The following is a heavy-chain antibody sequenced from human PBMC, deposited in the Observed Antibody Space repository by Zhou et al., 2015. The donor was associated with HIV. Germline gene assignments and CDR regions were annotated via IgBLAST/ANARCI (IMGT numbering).Heavy chain of an antibody. V-gene: IGHV1-18*01. CDR1: GYTFTSYG. J-gene: IGHJ1*01. CDR3: ARATYYDILTGLVAEYFQH. CDR2: ISAYNGNT. D-gene: IGHD3-9*01. Sequence: QVQLVQSGAEVKKPGASVKVSCKASGYTFTSYGISWVRQAPGQGLEWMGWISAYNGNTNYAQKLQGRVTMTTDTSTSTAYMELRSLRSEDTAVYYCARATYYDILTGLVAEYFQHWGQGTLVTVSS.